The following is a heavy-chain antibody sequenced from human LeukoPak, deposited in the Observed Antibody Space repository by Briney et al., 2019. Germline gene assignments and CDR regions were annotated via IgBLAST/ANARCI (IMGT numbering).Heavy chain of an antibody. CDR2: IYYSGST. V-gene: IGHV4-39*01. CDR1: GGSISSSSYS. J-gene: IGHJ4*02. Sequence: SETLSLTCTVPGGSISSSSYSWGWIRQPPGKGLEWIGSIYYSGSTYYNPSLKSRVTISVDTSKNQFSLKLSSVTAADTAVYYCASGLAAAGTGPAGYWGQGTLVTVSS. CDR3: ASGLAAAGTGPAGY. D-gene: IGHD6-13*01.